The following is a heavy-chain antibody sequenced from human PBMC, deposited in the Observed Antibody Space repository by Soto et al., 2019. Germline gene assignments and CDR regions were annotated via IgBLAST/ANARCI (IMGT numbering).Heavy chain of an antibody. V-gene: IGHV1-69*08. J-gene: IGHJ4*02. CDR3: ARDLGSAPTVV. CDR2: IIPILGIA. CDR1: GGTFSSYT. Sequence: QVQLVQSGAEVKKPGSSVKVSCKASGGTFSSYTISWVRQAPGQGLEWMGRIIPILGIANYAQKFQGRVTITADKATSTAYMELSSLRSEDTAVYYCARDLGSAPTVVWGQGTLVTVSS. D-gene: IGHD1-26*01.